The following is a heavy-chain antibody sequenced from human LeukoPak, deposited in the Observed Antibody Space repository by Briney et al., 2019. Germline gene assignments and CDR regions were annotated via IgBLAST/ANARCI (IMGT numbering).Heavy chain of an antibody. CDR3: ARLWGFDY. V-gene: IGHV4-39*01. D-gene: IGHD7-27*01. CDR2: IYYSGST. Sequence: SETLSLTCTVSGGSISSSSYFWGWIRQPPGKGLEWIGSIYYSGSTYYNPSLKSRVTISVDTSKNQFSLRLSSVTAADTAVYYCARLWGFDYWGQGTLVTVSS. J-gene: IGHJ4*02. CDR1: GGSISSSSYF.